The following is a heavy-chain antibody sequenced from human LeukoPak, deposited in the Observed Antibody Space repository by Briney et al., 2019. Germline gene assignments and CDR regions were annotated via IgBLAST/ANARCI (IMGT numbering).Heavy chain of an antibody. V-gene: IGHV3-23*01. CDR1: GFTFSSYG. D-gene: IGHD3-22*01. Sequence: PGGSLRLSCAATGFTFSSYGMSWVRQAPGKGLEWVSAISGSGGSAYYADSVKGRFTISRDNSKNTLYLQMNSLRAEDTAVYYCAKRGGLVVVIIDAFDIWGQGTMVTVSS. J-gene: IGHJ3*02. CDR3: AKRGGLVVVIIDAFDI. CDR2: ISGSGGSA.